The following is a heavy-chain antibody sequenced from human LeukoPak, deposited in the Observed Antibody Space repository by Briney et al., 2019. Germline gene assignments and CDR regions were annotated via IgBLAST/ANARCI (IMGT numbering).Heavy chain of an antibody. V-gene: IGHV3-7*03. CDR1: AFIFSGHW. Sequence: GGSLRLSCEGSAFIFSGHWMNWVRQTPGKGLEWVASIKEDGSERQYVDSVKGRFSISRDNAKNSLYLQMNSLRAEDTASYHCARFWDSNPRSWFHFDYWGQGTLVTVSS. CDR2: IKEDGSER. J-gene: IGHJ4*02. CDR3: ARFWDSNPRSWFHFDY. D-gene: IGHD3-22*01.